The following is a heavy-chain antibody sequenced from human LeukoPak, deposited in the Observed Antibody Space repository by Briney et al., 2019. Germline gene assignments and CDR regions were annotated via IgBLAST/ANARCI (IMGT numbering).Heavy chain of an antibody. CDR1: GYPFTGYY. CDR2: INPNSGGT. Sequence: ASVKVSCKASGYPFTGYYLHWVRQAPGQGLEWMGWINPNSGGTNYAQKFQGRVTMTRDTSISTAYMELSRLRSDDTAVYYCARGGDSSGYPDYWGQGTLVTVSS. CDR3: ARGGDSSGYPDY. J-gene: IGHJ4*02. V-gene: IGHV1-2*02. D-gene: IGHD3-22*01.